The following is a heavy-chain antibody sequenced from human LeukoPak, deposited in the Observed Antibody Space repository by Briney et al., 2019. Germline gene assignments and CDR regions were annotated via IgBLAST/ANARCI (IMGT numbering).Heavy chain of an antibody. D-gene: IGHD6-13*01. Sequence: GVSVKVSCKASGYTFTSYYMHWVRQAPGQGLEWMGIINPSGGSTSYAQKFQGRVTMTRDMSTSTVYMELSSLRSEDTAVYYCARGYSTARGRNAFDIWGQGTMVTVSS. CDR2: INPSGGST. J-gene: IGHJ3*02. CDR1: GYTFTSYY. V-gene: IGHV1-46*01. CDR3: ARGYSTARGRNAFDI.